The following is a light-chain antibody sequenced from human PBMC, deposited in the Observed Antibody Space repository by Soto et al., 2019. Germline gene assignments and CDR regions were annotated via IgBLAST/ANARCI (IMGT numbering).Light chain of an antibody. V-gene: IGKV3-20*01. CDR3: QQYGSSPPYT. Sequence: EVVLTQSPGTLSLSPGERATLSCRASQSVSNNYFAWYQQKPRQAPRLLIFASSDRATAIPDRFSGSGSGTDFTLTISRLEREDFAVYYFQQYGSSPPYTFGQGTKLEIK. J-gene: IGKJ2*01. CDR2: ASS. CDR1: QSVSNNY.